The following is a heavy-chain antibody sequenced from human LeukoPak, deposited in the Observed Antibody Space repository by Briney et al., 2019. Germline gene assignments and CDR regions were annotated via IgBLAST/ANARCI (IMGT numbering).Heavy chain of an antibody. CDR2: IKLDGSEK. J-gene: IGHJ4*02. D-gene: IGHD5-18*01. Sequence: GGSLRLSCAASGFIFSDYWMNWVRRAPGKGLEWVANIKLDGSEKYYVDSVKGRFTISRDNAKNSLYLQMNSLRAEDTAVYYCARVKGAYRYGSDYWGQGTLVTVSS. CDR3: ARVKGAYRYGSDY. V-gene: IGHV3-7*01. CDR1: GFIFSDYW.